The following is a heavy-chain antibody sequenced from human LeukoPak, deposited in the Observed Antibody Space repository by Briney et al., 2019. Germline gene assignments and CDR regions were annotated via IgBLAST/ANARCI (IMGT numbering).Heavy chain of an antibody. CDR2: ISYDGRNK. CDR3: AKVHSSGWYFFDY. CDR1: GFTFSTYA. D-gene: IGHD6-19*01. V-gene: IGHV3-30*18. J-gene: IGHJ4*02. Sequence: GGSLRLSCAASGFTFSTYAMHWVRQAPGKGLEWVALISYDGRNKYYADSVKGRFTISRDNSKNTLYLQMNSLRAEDTAVYYCAKVHSSGWYFFDYWGQGTLVTVSS.